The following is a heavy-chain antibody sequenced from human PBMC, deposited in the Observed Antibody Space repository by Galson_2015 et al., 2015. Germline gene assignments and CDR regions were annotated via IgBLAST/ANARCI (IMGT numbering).Heavy chain of an antibody. J-gene: IGHJ5*02. Sequence: QSGAEVKQPGESLKISCKGSENSFSHNWIGWVRQKSGKGLEWMGLIYPGDSETRFNPSFQGLVTISADKTINTAYLQWSSLKASDSAMQYCVKRGTTSTTMGGFDPWGQGTLVTVSS. CDR2: IYPGDSET. V-gene: IGHV5-51*01. D-gene: IGHD4-17*01. CDR3: VKRGTTSTTMGGFDP. CDR1: ENSFSHNW.